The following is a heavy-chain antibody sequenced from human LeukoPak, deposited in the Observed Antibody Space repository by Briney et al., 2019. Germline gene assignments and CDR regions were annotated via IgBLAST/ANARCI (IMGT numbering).Heavy chain of an antibody. J-gene: IGHJ4*02. Sequence: PGGSLRLSCAASGFTFSSYSMNWVRQAPGKGLEWVSSISSSSSYIYYADSVKGRFTISRDNAKNSLYLQMNSLRAEDTAVYYCARDERIVGATTWVTFDYWGQGTLVTVSS. CDR2: ISSSSSYI. CDR3: ARDERIVGATTWVTFDY. D-gene: IGHD1-26*01. CDR1: GFTFSSYS. V-gene: IGHV3-21*01.